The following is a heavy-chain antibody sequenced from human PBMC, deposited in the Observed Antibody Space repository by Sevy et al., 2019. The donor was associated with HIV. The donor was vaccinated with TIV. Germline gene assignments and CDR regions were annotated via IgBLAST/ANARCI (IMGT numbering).Heavy chain of an antibody. J-gene: IGHJ4*02. CDR1: GHTFSDYY. CDR3: ATEYSYDY. V-gene: IGHV1-2*02. CDR2: INSNSGVI. Sequence: ASVKVSCKASGHTFSDYYIQWVRQAPGQGLEWMGWINSNSGVISYAQKFQGRVTMTSDTSISTVYMELSRLRSDDTAVYYCATEYSYDYSGQGTLVTVSS. D-gene: IGHD4-4*01.